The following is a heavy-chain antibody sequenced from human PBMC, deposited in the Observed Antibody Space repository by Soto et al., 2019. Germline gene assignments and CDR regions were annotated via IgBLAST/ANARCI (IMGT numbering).Heavy chain of an antibody. V-gene: IGHV3-33*08. CDR2: IWYDGSNK. CDR1: GFTFRNFG. D-gene: IGHD5-12*01. J-gene: IGHJ6*04. CDR3: ARDGDIQGGPPPKNYEMDV. Sequence: RRLSCSASGFTFRNFGFHWVRQAPGKGLGWVALIWYDGSNKYYAESLKGRVSISRDNSRNTLYLEMKSLRFEDTAVYYCARDGDIQGGPPPKNYEMDVWGKGTTVTVAS.